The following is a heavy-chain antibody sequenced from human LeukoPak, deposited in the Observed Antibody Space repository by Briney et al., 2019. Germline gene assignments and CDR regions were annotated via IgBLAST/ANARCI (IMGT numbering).Heavy chain of an antibody. CDR1: GFTFDDYA. Sequence: PGGSLRLSCAASGFTFDDYAMHWVRQAPGKGLEWVSGISWNSGSIGYADSVKGRFTISRDNARNSLYLQMNSLRAEDTAVFYCARGAEGVAATDSNFDYWGQGTLVTVSS. D-gene: IGHD6-13*01. J-gene: IGHJ4*02. CDR2: ISWNSGSI. V-gene: IGHV3-9*01. CDR3: ARGAEGVAATDSNFDY.